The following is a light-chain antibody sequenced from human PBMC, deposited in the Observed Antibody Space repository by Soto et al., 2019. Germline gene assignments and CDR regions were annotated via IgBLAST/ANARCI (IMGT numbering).Light chain of an antibody. Sequence: QSVLTQPASVSASPGQSITIPCTGTNSDIGGYNYVSWYQQHPGKAPKLMIYEVSNRPSGVSNRFSGSKSGNTASLTISGLQAEDEADYYCSSYASTSSLYVFGTGTKLTVL. J-gene: IGLJ1*01. V-gene: IGLV2-14*01. CDR2: EVS. CDR1: NSDIGGYNY. CDR3: SSYASTSSLYV.